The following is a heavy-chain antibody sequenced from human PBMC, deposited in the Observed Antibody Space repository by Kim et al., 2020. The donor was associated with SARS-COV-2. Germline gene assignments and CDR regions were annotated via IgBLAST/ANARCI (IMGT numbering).Heavy chain of an antibody. D-gene: IGHD6-13*01. J-gene: IGHJ4*02. Sequence: GGSLRLSCAVSGLTVTSNHMTWIRQAPGRGLEWVSVIFRGGTTYYAPSVQGRFTVSRDYYKNTLSLQMNSLRAEDTAIYYCARDPVAAGYSFFDYWGQGT. CDR3: ARDPVAAGYSFFDY. CDR2: IFRGGTT. V-gene: IGHV3-53*01. CDR1: GLTVTSNH.